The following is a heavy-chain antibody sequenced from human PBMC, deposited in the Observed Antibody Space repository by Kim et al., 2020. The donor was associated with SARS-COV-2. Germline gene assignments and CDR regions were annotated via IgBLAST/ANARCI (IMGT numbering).Heavy chain of an antibody. J-gene: IGHJ3*02. Sequence: GGSLRLSCAASGLTFSGYWMSWVRQAPGKGLEWVANIKQDGSEKYYVDSVKGRFTISRDNARNSLYLQMNSLRAEDTAVYYCARSDFRFLEWLSNLDAFDIWGQGTMVTVSS. D-gene: IGHD3-3*01. V-gene: IGHV3-7*01. CDR2: IKQDGSEK. CDR1: GLTFSGYW. CDR3: ARSDFRFLEWLSNLDAFDI.